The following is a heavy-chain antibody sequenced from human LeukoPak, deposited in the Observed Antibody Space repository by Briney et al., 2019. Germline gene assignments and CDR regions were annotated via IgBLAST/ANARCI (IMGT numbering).Heavy chain of an antibody. Sequence: SETLSLTCTVSGGSISSGGYYWSWIRQHPGKGLEWIGYIYYSGSTNYNPSLKSRVTISVDTSKNQFSLKLSSVTAADTAVYYCAREPPGQQLVRGAFDIWGQGTMVTVSS. V-gene: IGHV4-61*08. CDR1: GGSISSGGYY. D-gene: IGHD6-13*01. CDR3: AREPPGQQLVRGAFDI. CDR2: IYYSGST. J-gene: IGHJ3*02.